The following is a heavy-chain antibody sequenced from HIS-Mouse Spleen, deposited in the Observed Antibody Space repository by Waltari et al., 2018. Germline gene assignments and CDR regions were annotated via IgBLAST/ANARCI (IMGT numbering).Heavy chain of an antibody. CDR3: ARRGGSSSSWFDP. CDR1: GYSFTSYW. V-gene: IGHV5-51*03. Sequence: EVQLVQSGAEVKKPGESLKISCKGSGYSFTSYWIGWVRQMPGKGLEWMGIVVPGDSDTDNSPSFQGKGTISADKSISTAYLQWSSLKASDTAMYYCARRGGSSSSWFDPWGQGTLVTVSS. D-gene: IGHD6-6*01. J-gene: IGHJ5*02. CDR2: VVPGDSDT.